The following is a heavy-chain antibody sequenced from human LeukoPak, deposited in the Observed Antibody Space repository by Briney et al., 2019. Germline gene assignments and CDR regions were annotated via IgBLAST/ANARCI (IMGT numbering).Heavy chain of an antibody. Sequence: GGSLRLSCAASGFTFSDYYMSWIRQAPGKGLEWVSYISSSSSYTNYADSVKGRFTISRDNAKNSLYLQMDSLRAEDTAVYYCARVQVTAMIFDYWGQGTLVTVSS. D-gene: IGHD2-21*02. CDR3: ARVQVTAMIFDY. V-gene: IGHV3-11*06. J-gene: IGHJ4*02. CDR1: GFTFSDYY. CDR2: ISSSSSYT.